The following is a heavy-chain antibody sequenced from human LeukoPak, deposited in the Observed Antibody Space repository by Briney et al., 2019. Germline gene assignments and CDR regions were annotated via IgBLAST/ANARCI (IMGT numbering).Heavy chain of an antibody. V-gene: IGHV4-30-4*01. CDR1: GGSISSGDYY. CDR2: IYYSGST. CDR3: ARDPGDTAMVHWFDP. Sequence: SQTLSLTCAVSGGSISSGDYYWSWIRQPPGTGLEWIGYIYYSGSTYYNPSLKSRVTISVDTSKNQFSLKLSSVTAADTAVYYCARDPGDTAMVHWFDPWGQGTLVTVSS. J-gene: IGHJ5*02. D-gene: IGHD5-18*01.